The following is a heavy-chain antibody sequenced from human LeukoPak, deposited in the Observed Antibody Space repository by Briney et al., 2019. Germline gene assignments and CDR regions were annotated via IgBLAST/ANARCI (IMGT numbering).Heavy chain of an antibody. CDR3: ARLIVGSSSTGWFDP. J-gene: IGHJ5*02. V-gene: IGHV5-51*01. Sequence: GESLKISCQSSGYTFTSYWIGWVRHMPGKGLHWMGIIYPGVSDTTYSQSCQGQVTISADKTISTAYLQWSSLKASDTAIYYCARLIVGSSSTGWFDPWGQGTLVTVSS. D-gene: IGHD6-6*01. CDR1: GYTFTSYW. CDR2: IYPGVSDT.